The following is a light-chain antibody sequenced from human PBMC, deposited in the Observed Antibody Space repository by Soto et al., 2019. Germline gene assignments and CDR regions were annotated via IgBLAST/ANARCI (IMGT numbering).Light chain of an antibody. Sequence: DIQMTHSPSTLSASVGDRVTITCRASQTISSWLAWYHQKPGKAPKLLIYDVSTLGSGVPSRFSGSGSGTDFTLTISSLQPDDFATYYCQQYNTFWTFGQGTKV. CDR2: DVS. CDR1: QTISSW. V-gene: IGKV1-5*01. J-gene: IGKJ1*01. CDR3: QQYNTFWT.